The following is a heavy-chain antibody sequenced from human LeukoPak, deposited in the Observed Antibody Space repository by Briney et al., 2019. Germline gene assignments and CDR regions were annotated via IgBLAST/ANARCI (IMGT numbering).Heavy chain of an antibody. V-gene: IGHV5-51*01. CDR2: IYPGDSDT. J-gene: IGHJ4*02. Sequence: GESLKISCKGSGYTFTGYWIGWVRQMPGKGLEWMGIIYPGDSDTRYSPSFQGQVTISADKSISTAYLQWSSLKASDTAMYYCARRYTSAWCDFDYWGQGTLVTVSS. CDR3: ARRYTSAWCDFDY. CDR1: GYTFTGYW. D-gene: IGHD6-19*01.